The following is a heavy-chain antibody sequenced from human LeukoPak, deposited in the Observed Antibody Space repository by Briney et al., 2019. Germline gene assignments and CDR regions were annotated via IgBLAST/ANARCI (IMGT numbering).Heavy chain of an antibody. V-gene: IGHV4-59*01. J-gene: IGHJ4*02. Sequence: SETLSLTCTVSGGSISSYYWSWIRQPPGKGLEWIGYIYYSGCTNYNPSLKCRVTISVDTSKNQFSLKLSSVTAADTAVYYCARLSIAAAGSLDYWGQGTLVTVSS. D-gene: IGHD6-13*01. CDR2: IYYSGCT. CDR1: GGSISSYY. CDR3: ARLSIAAAGSLDY.